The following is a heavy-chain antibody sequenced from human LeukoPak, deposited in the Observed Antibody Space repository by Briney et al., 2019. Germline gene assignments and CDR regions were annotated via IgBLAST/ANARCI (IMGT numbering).Heavy chain of an antibody. Sequence: GGSLRLSCAASGYTFSNYWMHWVRQAPGKGLVWVSRIKSDGTYTTYADSVKGRFTISRDNAKNTLYLQMNSLRAEDTAVYYCARDSSYGYDYWGQGTLVTVSS. CDR2: IKSDGTYT. D-gene: IGHD5-18*01. CDR1: GYTFSNYW. CDR3: ARDSSYGYDY. J-gene: IGHJ4*02. V-gene: IGHV3-74*01.